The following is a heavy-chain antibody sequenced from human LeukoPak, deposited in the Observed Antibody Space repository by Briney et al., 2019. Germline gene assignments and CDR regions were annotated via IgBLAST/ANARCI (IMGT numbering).Heavy chain of an antibody. Sequence: PSETLSLTCTVSGASVSSSTYYWGWIRQPPGKGLEWIGSIYYSGTTYYNPSLKSRVTMSVDTSKNQFSLKLSSVTAADTAVYYCARQGGTTSRLDYWGQGTLVTVSS. J-gene: IGHJ4*02. CDR2: IYYSGTT. CDR1: GASVSSSTYY. V-gene: IGHV4-39*01. D-gene: IGHD4-11*01. CDR3: ARQGGTTSRLDY.